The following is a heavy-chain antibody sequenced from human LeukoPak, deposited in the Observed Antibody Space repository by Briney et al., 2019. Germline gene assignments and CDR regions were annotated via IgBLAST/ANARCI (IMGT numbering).Heavy chain of an antibody. CDR2: IMPNGETR. D-gene: IGHD5-24*01. Sequence: PGGSLRLSCAASGFSFSNYGMHWVRQAPGKGLEYVSAIMPNGETRGYANSMKGRFTISRDNSKNTLYLQMGSLRAEDMAIYYCARDRDDGFAFDIWGQGTLVTVSS. CDR1: GFSFSNYG. CDR3: ARDRDDGFAFDI. V-gene: IGHV3-64*01. J-gene: IGHJ3*02.